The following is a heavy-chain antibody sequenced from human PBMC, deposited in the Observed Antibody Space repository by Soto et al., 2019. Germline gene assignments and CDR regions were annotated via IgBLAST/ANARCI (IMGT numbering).Heavy chain of an antibody. J-gene: IGHJ4*02. CDR1: GFTFSSYT. CDR2: ISSGSITI. Sequence: GGSLRLSCAASGFTFSSYTMNWVRQAPGKGLEWVSYISSGSITIYYADSVKGRFTISRDNAKNSLYLEMNSLRAEDTGVYYCARVGSTDESFDYWGQGT. V-gene: IGHV3-48*01. CDR3: ARVGSTDESFDY.